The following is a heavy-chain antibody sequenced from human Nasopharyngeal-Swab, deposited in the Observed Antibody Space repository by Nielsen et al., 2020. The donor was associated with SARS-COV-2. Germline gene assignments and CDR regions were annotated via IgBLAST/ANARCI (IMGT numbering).Heavy chain of an antibody. CDR3: ATSGGFSHSPREEYFPH. CDR2: INTYDGNT. D-gene: IGHD2-15*01. Sequence: WVRQAPGQGLEWMGWINTYDGNTRYAQELRGRVTMSTDTSTSTAYLELRGLRSVDTAVYYCATSGGFSHSPREEYFPHWGQGTLVTVSS. J-gene: IGHJ1*01. V-gene: IGHV1-18*01.